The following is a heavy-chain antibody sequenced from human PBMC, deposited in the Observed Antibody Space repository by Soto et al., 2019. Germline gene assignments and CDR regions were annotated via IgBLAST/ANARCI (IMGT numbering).Heavy chain of an antibody. CDR2: IYYSGST. J-gene: IGHJ6*02. D-gene: IGHD2-15*01. Sequence: SETLSLTCTVSGDSIRSYYWTWIRQPPGKGLELIGYIYYSGSTRYNPSLKSRVTISVDMSKNQFSLKLSSVIAADTAVYYCARAYGGFDNGLDVWGQGTAVTV. CDR1: GDSIRSYY. CDR3: ARAYGGFDNGLDV. V-gene: IGHV4-59*01.